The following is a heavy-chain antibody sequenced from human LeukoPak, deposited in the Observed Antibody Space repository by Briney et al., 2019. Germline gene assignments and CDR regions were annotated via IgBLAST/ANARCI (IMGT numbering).Heavy chain of an antibody. CDR3: AGVWAVAAHWFDP. J-gene: IGHJ5*02. D-gene: IGHD6-19*01. CDR1: GGSIRSYY. CDR2: IYYSGST. Sequence: SETLSLTCTVSGGSIRSYYWSWIRQPPGKGLRWIGYIYYSGSTSYNPSLKSRVTISVDTSKNQFSLKLTSVTAADTAVYYCAGVWAVAAHWFDPWGQGTLVTVSS. V-gene: IGHV4-59*01.